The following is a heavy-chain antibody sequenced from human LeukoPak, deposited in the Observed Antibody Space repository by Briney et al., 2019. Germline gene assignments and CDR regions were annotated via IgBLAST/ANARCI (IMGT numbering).Heavy chain of an antibody. Sequence: ASVKVSCKASGYTFTSYYMHWVRQAPGQGLEWMGIINPSGGSTSYAQKFQGRVTMTRDTSTSTVYMELSSLRSEDTAAYYCASGYCSSTSCYPRQFDYWGQGTLVTVSS. J-gene: IGHJ4*02. CDR2: INPSGGST. CDR3: ASGYCSSTSCYPRQFDY. CDR1: GYTFTSYY. D-gene: IGHD2-2*01. V-gene: IGHV1-46*03.